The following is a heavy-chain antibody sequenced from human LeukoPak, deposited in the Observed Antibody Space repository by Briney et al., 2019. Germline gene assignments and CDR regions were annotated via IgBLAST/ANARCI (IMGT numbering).Heavy chain of an antibody. Sequence: GGSLRLSCAAPGFTFSSYWMPWVRQAPGKGLVWVSRINSDGSSTSYADSVKGRFTISRDNAKNTLYLQMNSLRAEDTAVYYCARVEWYAMEDAFDIWGQGTMVTVSS. J-gene: IGHJ3*02. D-gene: IGHD3-3*01. CDR2: INSDGSST. CDR3: ARVEWYAMEDAFDI. CDR1: GFTFSSYW. V-gene: IGHV3-74*01.